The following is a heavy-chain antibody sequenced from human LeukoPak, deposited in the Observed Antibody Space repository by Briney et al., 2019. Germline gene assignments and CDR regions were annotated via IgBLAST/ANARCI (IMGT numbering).Heavy chain of an antibody. CDR2: ISSSGSTI. Sequence: GGSLRLSCAASGFTFSDYYMSWIRQAPGKGLEWVSYISSSGSTIYYADSVKGRFTISGDNAKNSLYLQMNSLRAEDTAVYYCARRDIVVVPAAMGYWGQGTLVTVSS. CDR3: ARRDIVVVPAAMGY. J-gene: IGHJ4*02. V-gene: IGHV3-11*01. CDR1: GFTFSDYY. D-gene: IGHD2-2*01.